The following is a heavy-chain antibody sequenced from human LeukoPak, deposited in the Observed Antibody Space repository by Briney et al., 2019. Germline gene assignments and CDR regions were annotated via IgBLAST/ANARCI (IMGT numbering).Heavy chain of an antibody. V-gene: IGHV3-33*01. Sequence: GGSLRLSCAASGFTFSSYGMHWVRQAPGKGLEWGAVIWYDGSNKYYADSVKGRFTISRDNSKNTLYLQMNSLRAEDTAVYYCARDANDYGGNDDAFDIWGQGTMVTVSS. CDR3: ARDANDYGGNDDAFDI. CDR2: IWYDGSNK. CDR1: GFTFSSYG. J-gene: IGHJ3*02. D-gene: IGHD4-23*01.